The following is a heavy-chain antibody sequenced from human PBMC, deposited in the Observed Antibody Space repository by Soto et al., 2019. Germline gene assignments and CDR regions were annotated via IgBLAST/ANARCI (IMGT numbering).Heavy chain of an antibody. CDR1: SGPMTSYY. D-gene: IGHD3-3*01. J-gene: IGHJ6*02. Sequence: SETLSLTCFVSSGPMTSYYWSWIRQPPGKGLEWIGYIYYSGSTNYNPSLQSRVTILVDTSKSQFSLKLRSMTAADTAVYYCARVRMQYDFWVDGVVGGLDVWGQGTTVTVSS. CDR3: ARVRMQYDFWVDGVVGGLDV. CDR2: IYYSGST. V-gene: IGHV4-59*01.